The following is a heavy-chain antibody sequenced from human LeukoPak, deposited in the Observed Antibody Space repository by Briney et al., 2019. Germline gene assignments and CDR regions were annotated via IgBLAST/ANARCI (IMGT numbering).Heavy chain of an antibody. V-gene: IGHV1-69*05. CDR2: IIPIFGTA. CDR3: AVAVAGGSSAFDI. CDR1: GGTFSSYA. J-gene: IGHJ3*02. Sequence: ASVKVSCKASGGTFSSYAISWVRQAPGQGLEWMGGIIPIFGTANYVQKFQGRVTITTDESTSTAYMELSSLRSEDTAVYYCAVAVAGGSSAFDIWGQGTMVTVSS. D-gene: IGHD6-19*01.